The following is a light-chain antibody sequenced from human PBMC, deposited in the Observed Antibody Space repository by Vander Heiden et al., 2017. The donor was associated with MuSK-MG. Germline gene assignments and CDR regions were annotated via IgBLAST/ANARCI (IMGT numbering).Light chain of an antibody. CDR2: GVS. CDR3: GQYGTEPHT. Sequence: EIALSEAPGTLSLSTGERATPSCRASQSVRSSYLAWYQQKPGQAPRLLIYGVSSGATAIPDRFSGNGSRGHFSLSISMLKPEDFAVCYSGQYGTEPHTFGGGTKLEIK. J-gene: IGKJ4*01. V-gene: IGKV3-20*01. CDR1: QSVRSSY.